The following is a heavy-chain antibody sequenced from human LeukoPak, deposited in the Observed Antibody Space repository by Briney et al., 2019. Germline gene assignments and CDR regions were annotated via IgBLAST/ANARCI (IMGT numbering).Heavy chain of an antibody. D-gene: IGHD1-26*01. V-gene: IGHV4-4*07. J-gene: IGHJ5*02. CDR3: ARESGSYYWGWWFDP. Sequence: SETPSLTCTVSGGSISSHYWSWIRQPAGKGLEWIGRIYTSGSTNYNPSLKSRVTMSVDTSKNQFSLKLSSVTAADTAVYYCARESGSYYWGWWFDPWGQGTLVTVSS. CDR1: GGSISSHY. CDR2: IYTSGST.